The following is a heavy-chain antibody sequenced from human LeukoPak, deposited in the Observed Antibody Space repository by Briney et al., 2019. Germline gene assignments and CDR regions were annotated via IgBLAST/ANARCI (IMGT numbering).Heavy chain of an antibody. CDR3: VRGAPFDY. Sequence: PGGPLRLSCAGSGFTFSSYWMHWVPQGQGKNGVLWVARINSDGSNIRYADSVEGRFTISRDNAKNTLDLQTNSLRAEDTAVYYCVRGAPFDYWGQGTLVTVSS. CDR1: GFTFSSYW. J-gene: IGHJ4*02. CDR2: INSDGSNI. V-gene: IGHV3-74*01.